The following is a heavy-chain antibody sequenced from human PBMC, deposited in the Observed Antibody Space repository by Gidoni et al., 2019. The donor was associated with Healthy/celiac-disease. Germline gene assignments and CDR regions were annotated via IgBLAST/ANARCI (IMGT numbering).Heavy chain of an antibody. CDR3: ARDASPPEKYSSGWFGADAFDI. D-gene: IGHD6-19*01. CDR1: GGTFSSYA. Sequence: QVQLVQSGAEVKKPGSSVKVSCKASGGTFSSYAISWGRQAPGQGLEWRGGIIPIFGTANYAQKFQGRVTITADESTSTAYMELSSLRSEDTAVYYRARDASPPEKYSSGWFGADAFDIWGQGTMVTVSS. CDR2: IIPIFGTA. V-gene: IGHV1-69*19. J-gene: IGHJ3*02.